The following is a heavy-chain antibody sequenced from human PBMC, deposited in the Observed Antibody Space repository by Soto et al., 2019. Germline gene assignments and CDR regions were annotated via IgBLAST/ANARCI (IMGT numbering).Heavy chain of an antibody. CDR2: ISYDGSTK. CDR1: GFTFSSYA. V-gene: IGHV3-30-3*01. D-gene: IGHD3-3*01. Sequence: QVQLVESGGGGVQPGRSLRLSCAASGFTFSSYAMHWVRQAPGKGLEWVAVISYDGSTKYYADSVKGRFTISRDNSKNTLYLQMTRLRAEDTAVYYGASDARPYYDFWGGHGDIWCQGTMVTVSS. J-gene: IGHJ3*02. CDR3: ASDARPYYDFWGGHGDI.